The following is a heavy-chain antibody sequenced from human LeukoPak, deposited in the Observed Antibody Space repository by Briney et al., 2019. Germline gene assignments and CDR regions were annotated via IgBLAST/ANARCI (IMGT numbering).Heavy chain of an antibody. J-gene: IGHJ3*02. CDR2: IYPGDSDT. D-gene: IGHD1-26*01. CDR1: GYSFTSYW. V-gene: IGHV5-51*01. CDR3: ARPSGSYYLGRDAFDI. Sequence: GESLKISCKGSGYSFTSYWIGWVRQMPGKGLEWMGIIYPGDSDTRYSPPFQGQVTISADKSISTAYLQWSSLKASDTAMYYCARPSGSYYLGRDAFDIWGQGTMVTVSS.